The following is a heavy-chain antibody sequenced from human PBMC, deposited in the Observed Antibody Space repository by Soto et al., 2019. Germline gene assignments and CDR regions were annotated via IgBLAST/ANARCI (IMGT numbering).Heavy chain of an antibody. CDR1: GYSFTSYW. D-gene: IGHD6-19*01. Sequence: GESLKISCKDSGYSFTSYWIGWVRQMPGKGLEWMGIIYPGDSDTRYSPSFQGQVTISADKSISTAYLQWSSLKASDTAMYYCARHIAVAGHYYYYGMDVWGQGTTVTVSS. CDR3: ARHIAVAGHYYYYGMDV. CDR2: IYPGDSDT. J-gene: IGHJ6*02. V-gene: IGHV5-51*01.